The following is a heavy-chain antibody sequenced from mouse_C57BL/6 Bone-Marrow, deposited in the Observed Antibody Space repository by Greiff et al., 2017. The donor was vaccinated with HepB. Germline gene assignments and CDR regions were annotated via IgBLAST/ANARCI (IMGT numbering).Heavy chain of an antibody. CDR2: IHPNSGST. D-gene: IGHD4-1*02. CDR1: GYTFTSYW. V-gene: IGHV1-64*01. CDR3: ATNWEGAY. Sequence: QVQLQQPGAELVKPGASVKLSCTASGYTFTSYWMHWVKQSPGQGLEWIGMIHPNSGSTNYNEKFKSKATLTVDKSSSTAYMQLRSLTSEDSAVYYCATNWEGAYWGKGTLVTVAA. J-gene: IGHJ3*01.